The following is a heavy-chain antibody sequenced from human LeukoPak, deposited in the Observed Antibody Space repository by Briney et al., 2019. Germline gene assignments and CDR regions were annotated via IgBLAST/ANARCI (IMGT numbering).Heavy chain of an antibody. J-gene: IGHJ4*02. V-gene: IGHV3-23*01. CDR3: AKDLEEQLDFDY. Sequence: PGGSLRLSCAASGFTFSSYAMSWVRQAPGKGLEWVSAISGSGGSTYYADSVKGRFTISRDDSKNTLYLQMNSLRAEDTAVYYCAKDLEEQLDFDYWGQGTLVTVSS. D-gene: IGHD6-13*01. CDR2: ISGSGGST. CDR1: GFTFSSYA.